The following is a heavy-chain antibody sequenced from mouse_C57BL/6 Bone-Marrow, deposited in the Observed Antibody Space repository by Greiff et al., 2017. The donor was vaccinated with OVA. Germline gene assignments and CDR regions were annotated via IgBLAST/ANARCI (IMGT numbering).Heavy chain of an antibody. CDR2: ITHSGET. Sequence: QVQLQQSGPGLVKPSQSLFLTCSITGFPITSGYYWIWIRQSPGKPLEWMGYITHSGETFYNPSLQSPISITRETSKNQFFLQLNSVTTEDTAMYYCAGDRSGYGSSYFDYWGQGTTLTVSS. V-gene: IGHV12-3*01. D-gene: IGHD1-1*01. J-gene: IGHJ2*01. CDR1: GFPITSGYY. CDR3: AGDRSGYGSSYFDY.